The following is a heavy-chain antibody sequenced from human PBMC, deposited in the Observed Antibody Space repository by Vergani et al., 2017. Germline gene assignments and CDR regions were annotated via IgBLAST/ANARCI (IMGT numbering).Heavy chain of an antibody. V-gene: IGHV2-5*02. D-gene: IGHD3-16*01. CDR1: GFSLSTSGVG. CDR2: IYWDDDK. J-gene: IGHJ4*02. CDR3: AHSERIYDYVWGSDPYFDY. Sequence: QITLKESGPTLVKPTQTLTLTCTFSGFSLSTSGVGVGWIRQPPGKALEWLALIYWDDDKRYSPSLKSRLTITKDTSKNQVVLTMTNMDPVDTATYYCAHSERIYDYVWGSDPYFDYWGQGTLVTVSS.